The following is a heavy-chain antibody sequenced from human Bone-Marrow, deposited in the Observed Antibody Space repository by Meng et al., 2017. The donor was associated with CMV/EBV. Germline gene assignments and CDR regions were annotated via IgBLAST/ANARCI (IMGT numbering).Heavy chain of an antibody. CDR1: GDSISVSTYY. D-gene: IGHD7-27*01. J-gene: IGHJ4*02. V-gene: IGHV4-39*07. CDR3: ARLGRGTI. CDR2: IYYTGST. Sequence: SLTGTVSGDSISVSTYYWGWIRRSPGKGLEWIGSIYYTGSTHNNPSLRSRVTMSVDTSNNQFSLELTSVTAADTAVYYCARLGRGTIWGQGTLVTVSS.